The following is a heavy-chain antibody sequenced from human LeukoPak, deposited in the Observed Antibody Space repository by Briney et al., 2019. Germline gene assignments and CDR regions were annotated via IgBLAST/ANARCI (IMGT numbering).Heavy chain of an antibody. CDR3: ASSTSWLYYYYGMGV. V-gene: IGHV1-8*01. CDR2: MNPNSGNT. J-gene: IGHJ6*02. Sequence: VASVKVSCKASGYTFTSYDINWVRQATGQGLEWMGWMNPNSGNTGYAQKFQGRVTMTRNTSISTAYMELSSLRSEDTAVYYCASSTSWLYYYYGMGVWGQGTTVTVSS. D-gene: IGHD2-2*01. CDR1: GYTFTSYD.